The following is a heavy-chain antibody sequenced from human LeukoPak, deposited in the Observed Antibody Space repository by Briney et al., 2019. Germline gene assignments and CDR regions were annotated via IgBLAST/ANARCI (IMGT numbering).Heavy chain of an antibody. CDR2: INHSGST. Sequence: PSETLSLTCAVYGVSFSGYYWSWIRQPPGKGLEWIGEINHSGSTNYNPSLKSRVTISVDTSKNQFSLKLSSVTAADTAVYYCATGSSRYYYYMDVWGKGTTVTVSS. D-gene: IGHD3-10*01. CDR3: ATGSSRYYYYMDV. J-gene: IGHJ6*03. CDR1: GVSFSGYY. V-gene: IGHV4-34*01.